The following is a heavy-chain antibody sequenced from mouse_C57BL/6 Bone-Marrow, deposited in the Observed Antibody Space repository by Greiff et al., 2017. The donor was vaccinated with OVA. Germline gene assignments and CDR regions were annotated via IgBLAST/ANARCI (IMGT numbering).Heavy chain of an antibody. CDR2: ISDGGSYT. CDR1: GFTFSSYA. V-gene: IGHV5-4*01. J-gene: IGHJ1*03. Sequence: EVMLVESGGGLVKPGGSLKLSCAASGFTFSSYAMSWVRQTPEKRLEWVATISDGGSYTYYPDNVKGRFTISRDNAKNNLYLQMSQLKSEDTAIYYCARDQGYYYGSSFSVWGTGTTVTVSS. D-gene: IGHD1-1*01. CDR3: ARDQGYYYGSSFSV.